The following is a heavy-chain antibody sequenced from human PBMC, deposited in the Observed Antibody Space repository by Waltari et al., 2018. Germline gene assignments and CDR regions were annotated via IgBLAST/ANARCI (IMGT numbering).Heavy chain of an antibody. CDR1: GFTCSRYW. V-gene: IGHV3-74*01. Sequence: EEQLVESGGGLAQPGECLRLSCAASGFTCSRYWMDWVRQAPGKGLVWVSRISSDGSSTTYADSVKGRFTISRDNAKNTLYVQMNRLRAEDTAVYYCARVATKTYSSPVPGRPYYYGMDVWGQGTTVTVSS. CDR3: ARVATKTYSSPVPGRPYYYGMDV. CDR2: ISSDGSST. D-gene: IGHD3-22*01. J-gene: IGHJ6*02.